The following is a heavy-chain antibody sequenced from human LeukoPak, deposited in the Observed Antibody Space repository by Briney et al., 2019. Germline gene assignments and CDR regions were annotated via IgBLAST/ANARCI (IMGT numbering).Heavy chain of an antibody. D-gene: IGHD2-2*01. V-gene: IGHV4-34*01. CDR2: VNHSGST. CDR1: GGSFSGYY. J-gene: IGHJ6*02. Sequence: SETLSLTCAVYGGSFSGYYWSWIRQPPGKGLEWIGEVNHSGSTNYNPSLKSRVTISVDTSKNQFSLKLSSVTAADTAVYYCARKHYDCSSTSCYPGGGMDVWGQGTTVTVSS. CDR3: ARKHYDCSSTSCYPGGGMDV.